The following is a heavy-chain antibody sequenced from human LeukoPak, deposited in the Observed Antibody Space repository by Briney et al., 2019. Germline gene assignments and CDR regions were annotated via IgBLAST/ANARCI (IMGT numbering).Heavy chain of an antibody. V-gene: IGHV3-23*01. CDR2: IVASSGST. J-gene: IGHJ4*02. CDR3: AKGAYDYIEMGYFDY. Sequence: QPGGSLRLSCAASGFSISNSAMSWVRQAPGKGLEWASLIVASSGSTFYADSVKGRFTISRDSSKNTLYLQMNSLRAEDMAVYYCAKGAYDYIEMGYFDYWGQGTLVTVSS. CDR1: GFSISNSA. D-gene: IGHD5-12*01.